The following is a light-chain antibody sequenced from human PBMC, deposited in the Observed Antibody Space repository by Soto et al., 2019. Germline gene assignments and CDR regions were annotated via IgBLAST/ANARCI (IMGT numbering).Light chain of an antibody. Sequence: QSALTQPRSVSGSPGQSVTISCTGTDSNIGFYNFVSWYQQHPDKAPHLVIYNVNKRPSGVPDRFSGSKSGNTASLTISGLQADDEADYYCCSYAGTYTYVFGTGTKLTVL. CDR3: CSYAGTYTYV. CDR1: DSNIGFYNF. CDR2: NVN. J-gene: IGLJ1*01. V-gene: IGLV2-11*01.